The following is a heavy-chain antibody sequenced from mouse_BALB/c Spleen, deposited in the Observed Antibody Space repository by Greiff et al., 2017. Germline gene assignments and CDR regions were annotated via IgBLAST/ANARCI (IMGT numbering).Heavy chain of an antibody. Sequence: QVQLQQPGAELVKPGASVKLSCKASGYTFTSYWMHWVKQRPGQGLEWIGEIDPSDSYTNYNQKFKGKATLTVDKSSSTAYMQLSSLTSEDSAVYYCARRYDGDAMDYWGQGTSVTVSS. J-gene: IGHJ4*01. CDR2: IDPSDSYT. D-gene: IGHD2-14*01. CDR3: ARRYDGDAMDY. V-gene: IGHV1-69*02. CDR1: GYTFTSYW.